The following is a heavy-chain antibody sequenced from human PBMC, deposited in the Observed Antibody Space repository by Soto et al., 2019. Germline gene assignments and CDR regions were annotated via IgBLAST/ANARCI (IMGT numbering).Heavy chain of an antibody. CDR3: GRNLVTEAAGREFSDY. CDR1: GFTFISYS. J-gene: IGHJ4*02. V-gene: IGHV3-21*06. Sequence: EVQLVESGGGLVKPGGSLRLSCAASGFTFISYSMSWVRQAPGKGLEWVSSISADSGYIYYADSLRGRFTISRDNAKNSLFRRMTSRRAENTAFFYWGRNLVTEAAGREFSDYGGQETLVTFSS. CDR2: ISADSGYI. D-gene: IGHD6-13*01.